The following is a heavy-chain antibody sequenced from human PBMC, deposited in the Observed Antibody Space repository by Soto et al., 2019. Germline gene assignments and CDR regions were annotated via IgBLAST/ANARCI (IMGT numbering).Heavy chain of an antibody. Sequence: ASVKVSCKASGYTFTSYGISWVRQAPGQGLEWMGWISAYNGNTNYAQKLQGRVTMTTDTSTSTAYMEPRSLRSDDTAVYYCARGGDTAMAYYYYYGMDVWGQGTTVTVSS. CDR3: ARGGDTAMAYYYYYGMDV. J-gene: IGHJ6*02. D-gene: IGHD5-18*01. CDR1: GYTFTSYG. V-gene: IGHV1-18*01. CDR2: ISAYNGNT.